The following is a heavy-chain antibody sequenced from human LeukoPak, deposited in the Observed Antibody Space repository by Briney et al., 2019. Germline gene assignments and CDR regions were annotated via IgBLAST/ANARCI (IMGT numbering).Heavy chain of an antibody. D-gene: IGHD6-13*01. J-gene: IGHJ3*02. V-gene: IGHV4-59*12. CDR3: ARVRHGSWINDAFDI. Sequence: SETLSLTCTVSGGSISGYYWSWIRQPPGKGLEWIGYIYYSGSTNYNPSLKSRVTISVDTSKNLFSLRLTSVTAADTAVYVCARVRHGSWINDAFDIWGQGTMVTVSS. CDR1: GGSISGYY. CDR2: IYYSGST.